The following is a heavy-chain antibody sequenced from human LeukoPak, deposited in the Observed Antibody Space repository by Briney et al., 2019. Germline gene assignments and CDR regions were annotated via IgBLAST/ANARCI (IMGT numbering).Heavy chain of an antibody. CDR1: GGSFSGYY. Sequence: PSETLSLTCAVYGGSFSGYYWSWIRQPPGKGLEWSGEINHSGSTNYNPSLKSRVTISVDTSKNQFSLKLSSVTAADTAVYYCARGFVVVTAMGAFDIWGQGTMVTVSS. CDR2: INHSGST. J-gene: IGHJ3*02. D-gene: IGHD2-21*02. CDR3: ARGFVVVTAMGAFDI. V-gene: IGHV4-34*01.